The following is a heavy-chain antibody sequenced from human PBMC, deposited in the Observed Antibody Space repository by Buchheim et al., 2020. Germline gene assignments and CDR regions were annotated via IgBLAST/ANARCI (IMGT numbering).Heavy chain of an antibody. CDR3: ARDGAATGYFDY. V-gene: IGHV3-30-3*01. D-gene: IGHD2-15*01. CDR1: GFTFSSYA. Sequence: QVQLVESGGGVVQPGRSLRLSCAASGFTFSSYAMHWVRQAPGKGLEWVAVISYDGSNKYYADSVKGRFTISRDNYKNTLYLQMNSLRAEDTAVYYCARDGAATGYFDYWGQGTL. CDR2: ISYDGSNK. J-gene: IGHJ4*02.